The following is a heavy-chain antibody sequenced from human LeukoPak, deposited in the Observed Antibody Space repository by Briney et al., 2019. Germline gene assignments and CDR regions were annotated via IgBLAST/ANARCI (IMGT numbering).Heavy chain of an antibody. Sequence: ASVKVSCKASGYTFTSYYMHWVRQAPGQGLEWMGIINPSGGSTTYAQKFQGGVTMTRDTSTSTVYMELSSLRSDDTAVYYCARWGVAGNHYWGQGTLVTVSS. V-gene: IGHV1-46*01. CDR1: GYTFTSYY. J-gene: IGHJ4*02. D-gene: IGHD6-19*01. CDR3: ARWGVAGNHY. CDR2: INPSGGST.